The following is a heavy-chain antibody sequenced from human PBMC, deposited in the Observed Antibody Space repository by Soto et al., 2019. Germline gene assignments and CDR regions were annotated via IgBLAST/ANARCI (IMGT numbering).Heavy chain of an antibody. J-gene: IGHJ4*02. Sequence: QVQLVESGGGVVQPGRSLRLSCAASGFTFSAFGMHWVRQAPGKGLEWVAVISNDGNSEHYADSVKGRFTISRDNSKNTFYLQMHSLSVEDTAVYYCAKTITTVGVSSTGRGALLDNWGQGILVSVSS. V-gene: IGHV3-30*18. CDR2: ISNDGNSE. CDR3: AKTITTVGVSSTGRGALLDN. CDR1: GFTFSAFG. D-gene: IGHD3-3*01.